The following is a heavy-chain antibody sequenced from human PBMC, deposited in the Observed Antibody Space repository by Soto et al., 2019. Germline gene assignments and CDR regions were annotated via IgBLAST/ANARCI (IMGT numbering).Heavy chain of an antibody. CDR3: ARSNGYSSSWPDY. V-gene: IGHV1-2*02. D-gene: IGHD6-13*01. CDR2: INPNSGGT. Sequence: ASVKVSCKASGYTFTGYYMHWVRQAPGQGLEWMGWINPNSGGTNYAQKFQGRVTMTRDTSISTAYMELSRLRSEDTAVYYCARSNGYSSSWPDYWGQGTLVTVSS. J-gene: IGHJ4*02. CDR1: GYTFTGYY.